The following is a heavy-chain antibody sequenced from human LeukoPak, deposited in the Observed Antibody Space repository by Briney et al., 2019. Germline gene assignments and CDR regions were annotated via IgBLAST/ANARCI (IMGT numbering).Heavy chain of an antibody. CDR2: ISGSGGST. CDR3: AKVRADFDY. Sequence: PGWSLRLSCAASRFTFSSYAMSWVRQAPGKGLEWVSAISGSGGSTYYAESVKGRFTISRDNSKNTLYLKMNSLRAEDTAVSYCAKVRADFDYWGQGTLVTVSS. CDR1: RFTFSSYA. D-gene: IGHD1-26*01. V-gene: IGHV3-23*01. J-gene: IGHJ4*02.